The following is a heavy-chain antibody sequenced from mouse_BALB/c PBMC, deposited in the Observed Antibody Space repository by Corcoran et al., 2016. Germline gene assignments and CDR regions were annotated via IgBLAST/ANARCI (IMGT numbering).Heavy chain of an antibody. V-gene: IGHV1-18*01. CDR1: GYSFTGYT. Sequence: EVQLQQSGPELVKPGASMKISCKASGYSFTGYTMNWVKQSHGKNLELIGLINPYNGGTSYNQKFKGKATLTVDKSSSTAYMELLSLTSEDSAVYYCARYYGNYYAMDYWGQGTSVTVSS. CDR2: INPYNGGT. D-gene: IGHD2-1*01. J-gene: IGHJ4*01. CDR3: ARYYGNYYAMDY.